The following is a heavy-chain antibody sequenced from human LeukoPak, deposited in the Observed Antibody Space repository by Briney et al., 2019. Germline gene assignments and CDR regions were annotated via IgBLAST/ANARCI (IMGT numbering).Heavy chain of an antibody. CDR1: GFTFSSYG. D-gene: IGHD3-10*01. J-gene: IGHJ4*02. CDR3: ARGLVSGGEEYYFDY. Sequence: GRSLRLSCAASGFTFSSYGMHWVRQAPGKGLEWVAVIWYDGSNKYYADSVKGRFTISRDNSKNTLYLQMNSLRAEDTAVYYCARGLVSGGEEYYFDYWGQGTLVPVSS. CDR2: IWYDGSNK. V-gene: IGHV3-33*01.